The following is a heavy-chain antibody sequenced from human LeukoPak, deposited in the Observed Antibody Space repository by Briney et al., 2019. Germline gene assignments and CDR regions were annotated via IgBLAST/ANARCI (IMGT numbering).Heavy chain of an antibody. D-gene: IGHD2-2*01. J-gene: IGHJ5*02. V-gene: IGHV4-4*02. Sequence: SGTLSHTCAVSGGSISSTNWWSWVRQPPGKGLEWIGEVDHSGSTKYNPALKSRVTISVDKSKNQFSLRLSSVTAADTAFYYCARVYKYCSSISCYRFDPWGQGTLVTVSS. CDR1: GGSISSTNW. CDR2: VDHSGST. CDR3: ARVYKYCSSISCYRFDP.